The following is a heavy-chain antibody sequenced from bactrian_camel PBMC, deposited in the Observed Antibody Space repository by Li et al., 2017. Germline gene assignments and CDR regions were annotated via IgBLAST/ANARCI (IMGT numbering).Heavy chain of an antibody. D-gene: IGHD1*01. CDR3: AAAFLLPSVVARLTASSWLY. Sequence: DVQLVESGGGSVQPGGSLTLSCAASDYTYRWMAWFRQAPGAEREGVAAIYSAGVTTYYADSVKGRFIISQEGNTVYLEMNILKPEDTAMYYCAAAFLLPSVVARLTASSWLYWGQGTQVTVS. CDR1: DYTYRW. CDR2: IYSAGVTT. V-gene: IGHV3S31*01. J-gene: IGHJ4*01.